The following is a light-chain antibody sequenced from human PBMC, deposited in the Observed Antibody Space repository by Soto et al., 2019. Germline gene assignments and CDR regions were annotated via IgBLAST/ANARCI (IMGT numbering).Light chain of an antibody. V-gene: IGKV1-5*03. CDR1: QSIKSW. CDR3: HQYNTYSWT. J-gene: IGKJ1*01. Sequence: DIQMTQSPSTLSASVGDRVTITCRASQSIKSWLAWYQQKPGKAPKLLIYEASSLESGVPSRFGGSGSGTEFTLTISSLHPDAFATYYCHQYNTYSWTFGQGTKVEIK. CDR2: EAS.